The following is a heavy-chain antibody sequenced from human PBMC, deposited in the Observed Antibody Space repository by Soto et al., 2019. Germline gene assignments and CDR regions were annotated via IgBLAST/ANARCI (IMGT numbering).Heavy chain of an antibody. J-gene: IGHJ5*02. CDR1: GGSVSSGSYY. D-gene: IGHD2-2*01. Sequence: SETLSLTCTVSGGSVSSGSYYWSWIRQPPGKGLEWIGYIYYSGNTNYNPSLKSRVTISVDTSKNQFSLKLSSVTAADTAVHYCAREDSAANNTWFDPWGQGTLVTVSS. V-gene: IGHV4-61*01. CDR2: IYYSGNT. CDR3: AREDSAANNTWFDP.